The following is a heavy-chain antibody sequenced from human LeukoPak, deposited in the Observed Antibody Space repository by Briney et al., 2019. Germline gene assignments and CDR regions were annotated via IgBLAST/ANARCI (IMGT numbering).Heavy chain of an antibody. CDR2: IYSGGST. D-gene: IGHD4-11*01. J-gene: IGHJ4*02. CDR1: GFTVSTSF. V-gene: IGHV3-53*01. Sequence: GGSLRLAXAASGFTVSTSFMSWVRQAPGKGLEWVSVIYSGGSTYYADSVKGRFTISRDNSQSTLYLQMNSLRAEDTAVYYCARDGVDYSFEYWGQGTLVSVSS. CDR3: ARDGVDYSFEY.